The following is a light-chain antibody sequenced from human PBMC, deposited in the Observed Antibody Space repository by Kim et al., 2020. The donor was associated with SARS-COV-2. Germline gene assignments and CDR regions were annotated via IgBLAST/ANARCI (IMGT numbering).Light chain of an antibody. CDR3: SSYAGTRNLV. J-gene: IGLJ3*02. Sequence: QSALTKPPSASGSPGQSVTISCTGTSNDVGGHDFVSWYQQHPGKAPKLMIYEVTKRPSGVPDRFSGSKSGNTASLTVSGLQAEDEADYYCSSYAGTRNLVFGGGTKVTVL. CDR2: EVT. V-gene: IGLV2-8*01. CDR1: SNDVGGHDF.